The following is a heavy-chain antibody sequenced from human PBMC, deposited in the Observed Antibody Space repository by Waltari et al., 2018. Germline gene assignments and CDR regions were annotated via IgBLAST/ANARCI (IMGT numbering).Heavy chain of an antibody. D-gene: IGHD1-26*01. CDR1: GVSISSSSDY. V-gene: IGHV4-39*01. Sequence: QLQLQESGPGLVQPSETLSLTCTVSGVSISSSSDYWGWIGQHPGKGMEWIGSIYYSGTTNYNPSIKSRVTISVDTSKNQFSLNLSSVTDADTAVYYCARGPLLSKVDYWGQGTLVTVSS. J-gene: IGHJ4*02. CDR3: ARGPLLSKVDY. CDR2: IYYSGTT.